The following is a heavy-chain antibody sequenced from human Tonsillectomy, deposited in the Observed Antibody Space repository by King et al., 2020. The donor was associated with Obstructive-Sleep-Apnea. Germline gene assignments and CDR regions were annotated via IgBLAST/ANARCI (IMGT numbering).Heavy chain of an antibody. CDR3: AGDSSGYYYYFDY. D-gene: IGHD3-22*01. Sequence: QLQESGPGLVKPSETLSLTCTVSGGSISSSSYYWGWIRQPPGKGLEGIGSIYYSGSTYYNPSLKSRVTISVGTSKNQFSLKLSSVTAADTALYNCAGDSSGYYYYFDYWGQGTLVTVSS. CDR1: GGSISSSSYY. J-gene: IGHJ4*02. V-gene: IGHV4-39*07. CDR2: IYYSGST.